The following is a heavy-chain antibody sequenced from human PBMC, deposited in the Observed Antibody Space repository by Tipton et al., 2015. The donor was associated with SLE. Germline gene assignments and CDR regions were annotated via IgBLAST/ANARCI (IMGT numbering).Heavy chain of an antibody. J-gene: IGHJ4*02. CDR1: GGSISSYY. Sequence: TLSLTCTVSGGSISSYYWSWIRQPAGKGLEWIGRFYTGGGTNYNPSLKSRVTISVDTSGNQVSLRLRSVTAADTAVYYCARDLFVEFYRSWSDYAYYFDYWGQGVLVTVSS. CDR3: ARDLFVEFYRSWSDYAYYFDY. CDR2: FYTGGGT. V-gene: IGHV4-4*07. D-gene: IGHD3-3*01.